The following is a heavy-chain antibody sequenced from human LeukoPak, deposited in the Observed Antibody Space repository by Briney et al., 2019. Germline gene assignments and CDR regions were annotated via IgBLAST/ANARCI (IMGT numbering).Heavy chain of an antibody. CDR1: GFTFSSYG. J-gene: IGHJ4*02. D-gene: IGHD5-18*01. CDR3: ARGQFGYSYGSGYYFGY. V-gene: IGHV3-33*01. CDR2: IWYDGSNK. Sequence: GGSLRLSCAASGFTFSSYGMHWVRQAPGKGLEWVAVIWYDGSNKYYADSVKGRFTISRDNSKNTLYLQMNSLRAEDTAVYYCARGQFGYSYGSGYYFGYWGQGTLVTVSS.